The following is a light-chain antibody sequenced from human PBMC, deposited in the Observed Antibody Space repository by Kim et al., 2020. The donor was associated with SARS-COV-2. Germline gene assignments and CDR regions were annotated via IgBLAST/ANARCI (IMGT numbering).Light chain of an antibody. Sequence: LRQKVRNTCQGDRLGGYYASRNQQKQGQATVLIIYGKNSRPSGIPDRFSGSSAGNTASLPNTEDQAEDEADYYCNSRDSSGSHLVFGGGNKLTVL. CDR1: RLGGYY. CDR2: GKN. V-gene: IGLV3-19*01. J-gene: IGLJ3*02. CDR3: NSRDSSGSHLV.